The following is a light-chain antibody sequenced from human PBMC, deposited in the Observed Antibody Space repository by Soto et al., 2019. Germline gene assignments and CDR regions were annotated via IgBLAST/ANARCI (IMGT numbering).Light chain of an antibody. Sequence: QSALTQPPSASGTPGQRVAISCSESSANVGTNTVNWYQQLPGTAPKLLVHSNNQRPSGVPDRFSGSKSGTSASLAISGLQSEDEADYYCAAWDDSLNGWVFGGGTKLTVL. V-gene: IGLV1-44*01. CDR3: AAWDDSLNGWV. J-gene: IGLJ3*02. CDR2: SNN. CDR1: SANVGTNT.